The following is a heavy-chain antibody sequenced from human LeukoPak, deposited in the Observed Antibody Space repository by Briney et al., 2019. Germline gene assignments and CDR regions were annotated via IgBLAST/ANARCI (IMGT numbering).Heavy chain of an antibody. CDR3: AILGSGWYVDY. D-gene: IGHD6-19*01. V-gene: IGHV3-7*01. CDR2: IKQDGSEK. CDR1: GFTFSSYW. Sequence: GGSLRLSCAASGFTFSSYWMSWVRQAPGKGLEWVANIKQDGSEKYYVDSVKGRFTISRDNAKNSLYLQMNSLRAEDTAVYYCAILGSGWYVDYWGQGTLVTVSS. J-gene: IGHJ4*02.